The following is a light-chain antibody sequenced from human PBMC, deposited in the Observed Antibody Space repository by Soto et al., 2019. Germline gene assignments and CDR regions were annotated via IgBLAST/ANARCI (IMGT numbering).Light chain of an antibody. Sequence: EVVMTQSPATLSVSPGERVILSCRASQSINAHLAWYRQKPGQAPRLLIHGASTRATGIPARFSGSGFGTEFILTISSLQSEDFAIYYCQQYNTWLWTFGQGTKVEI. J-gene: IGKJ1*01. CDR2: GAS. V-gene: IGKV3-15*01. CDR3: QQYNTWLWT. CDR1: QSINAH.